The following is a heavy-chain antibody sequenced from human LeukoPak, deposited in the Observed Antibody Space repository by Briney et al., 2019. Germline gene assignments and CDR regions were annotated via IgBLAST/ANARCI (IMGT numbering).Heavy chain of an antibody. CDR1: GGTFSSYA. V-gene: IGHV1-69*06. Sequence: ASVKVSCKASGGTFSSYAISWVRQAPGQGLEWMGGIIPIFGTANYAQKFQGRVTITADKSTSTAYMELSSLRSEDTAVYYCARNLLLWFGERTGYYMDVWGKGTTVTVS. CDR2: IIPIFGTA. CDR3: ARNLLLWFGERTGYYMDV. D-gene: IGHD3-10*01. J-gene: IGHJ6*03.